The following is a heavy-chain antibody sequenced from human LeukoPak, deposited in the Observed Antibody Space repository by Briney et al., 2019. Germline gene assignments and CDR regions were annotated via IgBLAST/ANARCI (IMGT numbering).Heavy chain of an antibody. CDR2: ITTTGDRV. V-gene: IGHV3-48*03. D-gene: IGHD2-2*01. CDR1: GFTFSSYE. Sequence: GGSLRLSCAASGFTFSSYEMNWVRQAPGKGLEWISYITTTGDRVQYADSVKGRFTISRDNAKNSLYLEMNSLRAEDTGVYFCARDTKDYWGRGSLVVVSS. J-gene: IGHJ4*02. CDR3: ARDTKDY.